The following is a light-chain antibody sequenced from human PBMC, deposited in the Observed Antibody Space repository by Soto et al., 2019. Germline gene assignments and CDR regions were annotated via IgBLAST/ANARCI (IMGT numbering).Light chain of an antibody. CDR3: QKYNSDPLT. CDR2: AAS. CDR1: QSVSSSY. Sequence: EIVLTQSPGTLSLSPGERATLSCRASQSVSSSYLAWYQQKPGQAPRLLIYAASTLQSGVPSRFSGSGSGTDFTLTISSLQPEDVATYFCQKYNSDPLTFGGGTKVEIK. J-gene: IGKJ4*01. V-gene: IGKV3-20*01.